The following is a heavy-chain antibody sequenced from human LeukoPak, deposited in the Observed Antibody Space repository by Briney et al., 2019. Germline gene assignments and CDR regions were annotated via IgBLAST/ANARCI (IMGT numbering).Heavy chain of an antibody. CDR1: GGSFSGYY. Sequence: SETLSLTCAVYGGSFSGYYWSWIRQPPGKGLEWIGEINHSGSTNYNPSLKSRVTISVDTSKNQFSLKLSSVTAADTAVYYCARYKYYDILTGYSRYNWFDPWGQGTLVTVSS. V-gene: IGHV4-34*01. CDR2: INHSGST. D-gene: IGHD3-9*01. J-gene: IGHJ5*02. CDR3: ARYKYYDILTGYSRYNWFDP.